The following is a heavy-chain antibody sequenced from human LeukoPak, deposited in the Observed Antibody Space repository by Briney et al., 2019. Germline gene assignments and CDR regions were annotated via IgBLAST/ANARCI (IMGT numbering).Heavy chain of an antibody. CDR2: IYGSGGST. J-gene: IGHJ4*02. V-gene: IGHV3-23*01. D-gene: IGHD3-22*01. Sequence: PGGSLRLTCTVSGVTISSYAMSWVRQPPGKGLEWVSRIYGSGGSTYYADSVKGRFTISRDNSKNTLYLKMNSLRAEDTAVYYCAKAQQYYYDSSGYSVYWGQGTLVTVSS. CDR1: GVTISSYA. CDR3: AKAQQYYYDSSGYSVY.